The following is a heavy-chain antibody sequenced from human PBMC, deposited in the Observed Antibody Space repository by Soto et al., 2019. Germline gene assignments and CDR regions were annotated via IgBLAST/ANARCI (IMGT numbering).Heavy chain of an antibody. CDR2: ISPYNGDT. J-gene: IGHJ2*01. V-gene: IGHV1-18*01. CDR3: TRDDRQADYGAKWYFDL. D-gene: IGHD4-17*01. CDR1: GYTFNSYG. Sequence: QVQLVQSGAEVKMPGASVKVSCKASGYTFNSYGISWVRQAPGQGLEWMGWISPYNGDTNSAPKLQGRLTMTTDTSTSTAYMELGSLRSDDTAVYYCTRDDRQADYGAKWYFDLWGRGTLVTVSS.